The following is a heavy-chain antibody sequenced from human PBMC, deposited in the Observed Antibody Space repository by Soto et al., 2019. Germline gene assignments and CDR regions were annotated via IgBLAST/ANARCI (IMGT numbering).Heavy chain of an antibody. CDR2: IIPIFGTA. D-gene: IGHD2-2*02. CDR1: GGTFSSYA. J-gene: IGHJ6*02. Sequence: ASVKVSCKXSGGTFSSYAISWVRQAPGQGLEWMGGIIPIFGTANYAQKLQGRVTITADESTSTAYMELSSLRSEDTAVYYCARDQAVVVPAAIEYYYYGMDVWGQGTTVTVSS. CDR3: ARDQAVVVPAAIEYYYYGMDV. V-gene: IGHV1-69*13.